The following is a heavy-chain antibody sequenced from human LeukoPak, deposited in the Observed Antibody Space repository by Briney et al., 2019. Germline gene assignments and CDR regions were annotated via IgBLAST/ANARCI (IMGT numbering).Heavy chain of an antibody. D-gene: IGHD1-26*01. CDR1: GFTFSSYA. V-gene: IGHV3-23*01. CDR3: AKDFVLLGATGATFFDY. J-gene: IGHJ4*02. Sequence: PGGSLRLSCAASGFTFSSYAMSWVRQAPGKGPEWVSAISGSGSTYYADSVKGRFTISRDNSKNTLYLQMNSLRAEDTAVYYCAKDFVLLGATGATFFDYWGQGTLVTVSS. CDR2: ISGSGST.